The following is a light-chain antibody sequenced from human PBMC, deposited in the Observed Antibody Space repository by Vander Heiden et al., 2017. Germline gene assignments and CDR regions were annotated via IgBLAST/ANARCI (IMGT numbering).Light chain of an antibody. V-gene: IGKV1D-13*01. CDR1: QGISSS. Sequence: AIQLTQSPSSLSASIGDRVTITCRASQGISSSLAWYQQKPGKVPKLLIFAASRLQSGVPSRFSGSGSGTDFTLTISSLQPEDFATYYCQQLENYPLTSGHGTTVDIK. J-gene: IGKJ3*01. CDR3: QQLENYPLT. CDR2: AAS.